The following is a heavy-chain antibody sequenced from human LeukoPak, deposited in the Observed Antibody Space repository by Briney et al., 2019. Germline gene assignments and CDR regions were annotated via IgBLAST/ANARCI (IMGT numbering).Heavy chain of an antibody. CDR1: GFTFSSHW. Sequence: GGSLRLSCAASGFTFSSHWMHWVRQAPGKGLVWVSRINSDGSSTSYADSVKGRFTISRDNAKNSLYLQMNSLRAEDTAVYYCARDMATMIVVEKDAFDIWGQGTMVTVSS. CDR3: ARDMATMIVVEKDAFDI. CDR2: INSDGSST. D-gene: IGHD3-22*01. V-gene: IGHV3-74*01. J-gene: IGHJ3*02.